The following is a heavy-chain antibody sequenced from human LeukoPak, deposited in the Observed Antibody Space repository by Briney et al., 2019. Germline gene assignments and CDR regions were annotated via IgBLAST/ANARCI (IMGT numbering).Heavy chain of an antibody. CDR1: GYTFTGYY. J-gene: IGHJ4*02. CDR3: ARDPSGDRGYFDY. Sequence: GASVKVSCKACGYTFTGYYMHWVRQAPGQGLEWMGWINPNSGGTNYAQKFQGRVTMTRDTSISTAYMELSRLRSDDTAVYYCARDPSGDRGYFDYWGQGTLVTVSS. V-gene: IGHV1-2*02. D-gene: IGHD7-27*01. CDR2: INPNSGGT.